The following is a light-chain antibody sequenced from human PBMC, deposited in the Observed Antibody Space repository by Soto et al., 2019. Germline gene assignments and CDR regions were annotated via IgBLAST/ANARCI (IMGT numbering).Light chain of an antibody. J-gene: IGKJ1*01. CDR1: QSVGNF. CDR2: DAS. Sequence: EVVLTQSPATLSLSPGERATLSCRASQSVGNFLAWYHQKPGPDPRLLIYDASNRATGIPARFSGSVCGTDFTISSMNLEAKDFTIYYGKQSDWRWTLAIGTKVE. CDR3: KQSDWRWT. V-gene: IGKV3-11*01.